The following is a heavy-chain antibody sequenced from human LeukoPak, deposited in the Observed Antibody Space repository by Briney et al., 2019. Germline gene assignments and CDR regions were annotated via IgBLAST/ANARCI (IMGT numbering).Heavy chain of an antibody. CDR1: GFTFSSYS. D-gene: IGHD3-10*01. CDR2: ISSSSSYI. CDR3: AKDTREGTMVRGVYGMDV. Sequence: GGSLRLSCAASGFTFSSYSMNWVRQAPGKGLEWVSSISSSSSYIYYADSVKGRFTISRDNAKNSLYLQMNSLRAEDTALYYCAKDTREGTMVRGVYGMDVWGQGTTVTVSS. V-gene: IGHV3-21*04. J-gene: IGHJ6*02.